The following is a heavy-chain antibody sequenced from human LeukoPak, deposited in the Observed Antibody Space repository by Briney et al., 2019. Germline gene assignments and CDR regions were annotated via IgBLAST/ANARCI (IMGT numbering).Heavy chain of an antibody. CDR2: IYNDGST. Sequence: GGSLRLSCVVSGFTVSNNHMSWVRQAPGKGLEWVSVIYNDGSTYYVDSVKGSFTISRDNSKNTLYLQMNTLRAEDTAVYYCARGGVWQAFWSGNSDYWGQGTLVTVSS. V-gene: IGHV3-66*01. D-gene: IGHD3-3*01. CDR3: ARGGVWQAFWSGNSDY. CDR1: GFTVSNNH. J-gene: IGHJ4*02.